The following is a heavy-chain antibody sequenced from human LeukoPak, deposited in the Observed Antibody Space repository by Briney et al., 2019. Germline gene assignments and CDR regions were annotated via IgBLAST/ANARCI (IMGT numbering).Heavy chain of an antibody. D-gene: IGHD3-10*01. V-gene: IGHV3-66*04. Sequence: GESLRPSCTASGFSISTNDMTWVRQAPGKGLEWVSLIYISGITKYADSVQGRFIISRDNPKDTLYLQMNNLRVEDTAVYYCAKRSPPYWGQGTLVSVSS. CDR3: AKRSPPY. CDR2: IYISGIT. CDR1: GFSISTND. J-gene: IGHJ4*02.